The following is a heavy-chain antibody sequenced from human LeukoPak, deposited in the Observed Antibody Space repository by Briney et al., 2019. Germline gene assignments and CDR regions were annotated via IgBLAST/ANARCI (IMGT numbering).Heavy chain of an antibody. CDR1: GGSISSYY. J-gene: IGHJ4*02. CDR3: ARGTIFGVVTVRAYFDY. D-gene: IGHD3-3*01. V-gene: IGHV4-59*12. Sequence: SETLSLTCTVSGGSISSYYWSWIRQPPGKGLEWIGYIYYSGSTNYNPSLKSRVTISVDTSKNQFSLKLSSVTAADTAVYYCARGTIFGVVTVRAYFDYWGQGTLVTVSS. CDR2: IYYSGST.